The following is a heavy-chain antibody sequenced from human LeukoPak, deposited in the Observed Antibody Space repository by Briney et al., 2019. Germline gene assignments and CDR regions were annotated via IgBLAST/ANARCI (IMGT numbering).Heavy chain of an antibody. J-gene: IGHJ4*02. V-gene: IGHV3-23*01. CDR1: GFTFSSYG. D-gene: IGHD3-10*01. CDR2: ISGSGGST. Sequence: GGTLRLSCAASGFTFSSYGMSWVRQAPGKGLEWVSAISGSGGSTYYADSVKGRFTVSRDNSKNTLYLQMNSLIAEDTAVYYCAKRATGSGNYYFDYWGQGTLVTVSS. CDR3: AKRATGSGNYYFDY.